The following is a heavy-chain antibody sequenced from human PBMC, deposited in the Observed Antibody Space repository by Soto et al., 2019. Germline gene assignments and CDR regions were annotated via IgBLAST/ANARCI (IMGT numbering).Heavy chain of an antibody. CDR3: ARRMGSSSWSSYFDY. V-gene: IGHV3-21*01. J-gene: IGHJ4*02. Sequence: EVQLVESGGGLVKPGGSLRLSCAASGFTFSSYSMNWVRQAPGKGLEWVSSISSSSSYIYYADSVKGRFTISRDNAKNSLYLQMNSLRAEDTAVYYCARRMGSSSWSSYFDYWGQGTLVTVSS. CDR1: GFTFSSYS. D-gene: IGHD6-13*01. CDR2: ISSSSSYI.